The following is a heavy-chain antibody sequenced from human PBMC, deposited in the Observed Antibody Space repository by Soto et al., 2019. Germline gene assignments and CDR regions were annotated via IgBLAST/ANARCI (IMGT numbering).Heavy chain of an antibody. CDR3: ARADSGTAMVTLYAFDI. CDR2: INAGSGNT. Sequence: ASVKVSCKASGYTFTSYAMHWVRQAPGQRLEWMGWINAGSGNTNYAQKFQGWVTITRDTSVSTAYMELSSLRSEDTAVYYCARADSGTAMVTLYAFDIWGQGTMVTVSS. V-gene: IGHV1-3*01. CDR1: GYTFTSYA. J-gene: IGHJ3*02. D-gene: IGHD5-18*01.